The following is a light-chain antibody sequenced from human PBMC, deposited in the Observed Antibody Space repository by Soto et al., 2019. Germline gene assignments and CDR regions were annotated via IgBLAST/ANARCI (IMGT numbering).Light chain of an antibody. V-gene: IGLV2-11*01. CDR2: SVS. Sequence: QSALTQPRSVSGSPGQSVTISCTGTSSDVGGHNYVSWYQQYPGKAPKLLLSSVSKRPSGVPDRFSGSKSGNTASLTISGLQAEDEAVYYCCSYAGSYTYVFGTGTKLTVL. J-gene: IGLJ1*01. CDR3: CSYAGSYTYV. CDR1: SSDVGGHNY.